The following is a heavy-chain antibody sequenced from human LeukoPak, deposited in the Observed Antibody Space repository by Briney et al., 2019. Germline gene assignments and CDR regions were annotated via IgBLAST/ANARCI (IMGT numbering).Heavy chain of an antibody. CDR3: ARGDIVVVPAAIGWFDP. J-gene: IGHJ5*02. V-gene: IGHV3-74*01. CDR1: GFTFSSYW. CDR2: INSDGSST. D-gene: IGHD2-2*01. Sequence: PGGSLRLSCAASGFTFSSYWMHWVRQAPGKGLVWVSRINSDGSSTSYADSVKGRFTISRDNAKNTLYLQMNSLRAEDTAVYYCARGDIVVVPAAIGWFDPWGQGTLVTVSS.